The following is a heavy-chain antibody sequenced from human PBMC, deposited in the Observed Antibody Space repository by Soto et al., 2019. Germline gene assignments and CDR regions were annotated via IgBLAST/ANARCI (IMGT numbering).Heavy chain of an antibody. D-gene: IGHD5-12*01. CDR1: GFTFSSYA. V-gene: IGHV3-30-3*01. Sequence: QVQLVESGGGVVQPGRSLRLSCAASGFTFSSYAMHWVRQAPGKGLEWVAVISYDGSNKYYADSVKGRFTISRDNSKNTLYLQMISLRAEDTAVYYCARGEDDSGYDYWGQGTLVTVSS. CDR3: ARGEDDSGYDY. CDR2: ISYDGSNK. J-gene: IGHJ4*02.